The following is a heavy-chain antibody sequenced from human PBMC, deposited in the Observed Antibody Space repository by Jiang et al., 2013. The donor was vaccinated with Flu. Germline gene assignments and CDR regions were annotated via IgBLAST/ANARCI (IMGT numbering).Heavy chain of an antibody. J-gene: IGHJ4*02. V-gene: IGHV5-51*01. CDR3: ARGKDIVLMVYAMGFDY. D-gene: IGHD2-8*01. Sequence: TRYXPSFQGQVTISADKSISTAYLQWSSLKASDTAMYYCARGKDIVLMVYAMGFDYWGQGTLVTVSS. CDR2: T.